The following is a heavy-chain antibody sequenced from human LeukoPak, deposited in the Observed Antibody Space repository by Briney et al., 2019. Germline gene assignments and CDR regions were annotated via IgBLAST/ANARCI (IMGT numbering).Heavy chain of an antibody. CDR1: GFTVSSNY. CDR3: ARVKTAMVDDAFDI. V-gene: IGHV3-53*01. Sequence: GGSLRLSCAASGFTVSSNYMSWVRQAPGKGLEWVSVIYSGGSTYYADSVKGRFTISRDNSKDTLYLQMNSLRAEDTAVYYCARVKTAMVDDAFDIWGQGTMVTVSS. CDR2: IYSGGST. D-gene: IGHD5-18*01. J-gene: IGHJ3*02.